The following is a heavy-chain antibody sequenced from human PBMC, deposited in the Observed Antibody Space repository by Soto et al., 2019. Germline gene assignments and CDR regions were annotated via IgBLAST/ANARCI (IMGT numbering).Heavy chain of an antibody. V-gene: IGHV4-59*01. J-gene: IGHJ4*02. Sequence: SETLSLTCTVSGGSISSYYWSWIRQPPGKGLEWIGYIYYSGSTNYNPSLKSRVTISVDTSNNQFFLKLSSVTAADTAVYYCARAEGDILTGYYYDFDYWGQGTLVTVSS. CDR1: GGSISSYY. CDR2: IYYSGST. CDR3: ARAEGDILTGYYYDFDY. D-gene: IGHD3-9*01.